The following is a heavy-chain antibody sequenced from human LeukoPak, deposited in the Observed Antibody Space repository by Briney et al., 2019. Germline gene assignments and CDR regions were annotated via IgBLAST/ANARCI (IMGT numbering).Heavy chain of an antibody. CDR2: ISAYNGDT. CDR1: GHTFTSYG. V-gene: IGHV1-18*01. D-gene: IGHD1-26*01. J-gene: IGHJ6*03. CDR3: ARASGHYYYYMDV. Sequence: ASVKVSCKASGHTFTSYGISWVRQAPGQGLEWMGWISAYNGDTIYAQKFQGRVTMTADTSTNTAYMDLRSLRSDDTAVYYCARASGHYYYYMDVWAKGTTVTISS.